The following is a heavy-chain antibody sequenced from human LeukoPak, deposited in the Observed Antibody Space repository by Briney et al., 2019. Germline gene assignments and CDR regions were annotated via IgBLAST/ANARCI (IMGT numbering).Heavy chain of an antibody. Sequence: PGGSLRLSCAASGFTFSSYWMSWVRQAPGKGLEWVANIKKDGSEKYYVDSVKGRFTISRDNAKTSLYLQMNSLRAEDTAVYYCARDLPYYYDSSGSLPYWGQGTLVTVSS. CDR2: IKKDGSEK. J-gene: IGHJ4*02. V-gene: IGHV3-7*01. D-gene: IGHD3-22*01. CDR3: ARDLPYYYDSSGSLPY. CDR1: GFTFSSYW.